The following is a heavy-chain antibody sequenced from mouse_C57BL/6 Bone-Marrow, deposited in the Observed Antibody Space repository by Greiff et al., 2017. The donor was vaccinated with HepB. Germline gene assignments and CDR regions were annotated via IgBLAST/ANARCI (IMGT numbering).Heavy chain of an antibody. D-gene: IGHD2-2*01. CDR2: INPNNGGT. V-gene: IGHV1-26*01. CDR3: ASEYGYDTFYYAMDY. J-gene: IGHJ4*01. Sequence: EVQLQQSGPELVKPGASVKIPCKASGYTFTDYYMNWVKQSHGKSLEWIGDINPNNGGTSYNQKFKGKATLTVDKSSSTAYMELRSLTSEDSAVYYCASEYGYDTFYYAMDYWGQGTSVTVSS. CDR1: GYTFTDYY.